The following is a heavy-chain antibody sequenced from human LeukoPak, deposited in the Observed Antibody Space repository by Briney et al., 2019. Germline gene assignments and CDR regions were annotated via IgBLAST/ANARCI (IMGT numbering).Heavy chain of an antibody. D-gene: IGHD2-15*01. CDR3: ARVGCSGGSCYVCFQH. J-gene: IGHJ1*01. V-gene: IGHV3-21*05. CDR1: GFTFSSYG. Sequence: GGSLRLSCAASGFTFSSYGMNWVRQAPGKGLEWVSYISSSSSNIYYADSVKGRFTISRDNAKNSLYLQMNSLRAEDTAVYYCARVGCSGGSCYVCFQHWGQGTLVTVSS. CDR2: ISSSSSNI.